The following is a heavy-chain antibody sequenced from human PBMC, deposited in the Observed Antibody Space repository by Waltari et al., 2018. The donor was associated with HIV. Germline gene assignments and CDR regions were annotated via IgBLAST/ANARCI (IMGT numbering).Heavy chain of an antibody. CDR1: GFTFSSYA. V-gene: IGHV3-23*01. D-gene: IGHD2-8*01. CDR3: AKGPGYCTNGVCYPGIDFDY. J-gene: IGHJ4*02. CDR2: ISGSGGST. Sequence: EVQLLESGGGLVQPGGSLRLSCAASGFTFSSYAMSWVRQAPGKGLEWVSAISGSGGSTYYADSVKGRFTISRDNSKNTLYLQMNSLRAEDTAVYYCAKGPGYCTNGVCYPGIDFDYWGQGTLVTVSS.